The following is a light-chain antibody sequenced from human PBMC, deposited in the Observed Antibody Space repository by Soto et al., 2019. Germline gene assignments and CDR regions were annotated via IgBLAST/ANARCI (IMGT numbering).Light chain of an antibody. Sequence: AIQMTQSPSSLSASVGARVTITCRASQAIRTDLAWYQQKPGKAPQILIYGASTLQTGVASRFSGSGSATDFTLTISSLQPEDSAAYYCLQDYNFPFTFGQGTKLDIK. CDR3: LQDYNFPFT. J-gene: IGKJ2*01. CDR2: GAS. V-gene: IGKV1-6*01. CDR1: QAIRTD.